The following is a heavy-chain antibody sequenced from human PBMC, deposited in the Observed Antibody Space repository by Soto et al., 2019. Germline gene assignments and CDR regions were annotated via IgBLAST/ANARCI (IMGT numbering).Heavy chain of an antibody. V-gene: IGHV5-10-1*01. CDR2: IDPSDSYT. J-gene: IGHJ6*02. CDR3: ARMGGYDEYYFGMDV. CDR1: GYTFTNYW. Sequence: PGESLKISCEASGYTFTNYWISWVRQMPGKGLEWMGNIDPSDSYTNYSPSFQGHVTISADKSISTAYLQWSSLMASDTAMYYCARMGGYDEYYFGMDVWGQGTTATVSS. D-gene: IGHD3-22*01.